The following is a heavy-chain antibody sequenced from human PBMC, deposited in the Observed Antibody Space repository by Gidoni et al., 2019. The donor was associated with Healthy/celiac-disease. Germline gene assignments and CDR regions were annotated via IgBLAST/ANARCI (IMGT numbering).Heavy chain of an antibody. Sequence: QVPLVRSGAWVKKPGASVQVSCKASAYTFTRYYMQGVRQATGQGLEWMGNINPSGGSTSYAQKFQGRVTMTRDTSTSTVDMELSSLRSEDTAVYYCAREGLRLLLFDPWGQGTLVTVSS. CDR2: INPSGGST. J-gene: IGHJ5*02. CDR3: AREGLRLLLFDP. V-gene: IGHV1-46*01. CDR1: AYTFTRYY. D-gene: IGHD3-3*01.